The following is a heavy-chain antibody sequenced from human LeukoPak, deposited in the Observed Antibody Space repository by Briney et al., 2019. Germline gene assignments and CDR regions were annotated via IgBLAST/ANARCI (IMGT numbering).Heavy chain of an antibody. Sequence: GGSLRLSCAASGFTFRTYSIHWVRQAPGKGLEWVTVVSADGRTQLYSDSVKGRFTVSRDNSLNTLHLQMNSLKTEDTAVYYCAREFGHNRWYFDYWGQGAPVTVSS. CDR3: AREFGHNRWYFDY. CDR1: GFTFRTYS. CDR2: VSADGRTQ. J-gene: IGHJ4*02. V-gene: IGHV3-30*03. D-gene: IGHD5-24*01.